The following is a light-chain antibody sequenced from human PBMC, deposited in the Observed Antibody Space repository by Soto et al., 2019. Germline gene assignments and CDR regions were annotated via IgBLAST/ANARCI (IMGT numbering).Light chain of an antibody. Sequence: QSVLTQPRSVSGSPGQSVTISCTGTSTDVGAYNYVSWYQQHPGKAPKLIIYDVTKRPSGVPDRFSGSKSGNTASLTISGLQAEDEADYYCCSYAGSYTFDVFGTGTKVTVL. V-gene: IGLV2-11*01. CDR3: CSYAGSYTFDV. CDR2: DVT. CDR1: STDVGAYNY. J-gene: IGLJ1*01.